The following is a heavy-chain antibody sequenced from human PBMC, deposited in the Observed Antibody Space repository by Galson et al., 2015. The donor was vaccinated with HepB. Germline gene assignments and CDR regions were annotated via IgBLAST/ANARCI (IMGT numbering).Heavy chain of an antibody. J-gene: IGHJ6*02. CDR1: GGTFSSYA. CDR3: ASSYIVVVPAALIDNYYYYGMDV. V-gene: IGHV1-69*06. D-gene: IGHD2-2*01. Sequence: SVKVSCKASGGTFSSYAISWVRQAPGQGLEWMGGIIPIFGTANYAQKFQGRVTITADKSTSTAYMELSSLRSEDTAVYYCASSYIVVVPAALIDNYYYYGMDVWGQGTTVTVSS. CDR2: IIPIFGTA.